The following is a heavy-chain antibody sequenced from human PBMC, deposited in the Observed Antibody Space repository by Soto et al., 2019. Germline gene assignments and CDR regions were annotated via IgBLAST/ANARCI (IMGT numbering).Heavy chain of an antibody. V-gene: IGHV3-23*01. J-gene: IGHJ5*02. CDR1: GFTFSSYG. CDR2: ISGSGDST. Sequence: PGGSLRLSCAASGFTFSSYGIHWVRQAPGKGLEWVSTISGSGDSTYYADSVKGRFTVSRDNSMNTLNMQMNSLRAEDTAVYYCAKSDTALSYGFDPWGQGT. CDR3: AKSDTALSYGFDP. D-gene: IGHD5-18*01.